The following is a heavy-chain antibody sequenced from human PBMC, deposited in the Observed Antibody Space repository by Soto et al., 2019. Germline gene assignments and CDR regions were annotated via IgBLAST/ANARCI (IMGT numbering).Heavy chain of an antibody. D-gene: IGHD2-2*02. Sequence: QVQLVQSGAEVKKPGSSVKVSCKASGGTFSSYAISWVRQAPGQGLEWMGGIIPIFGTANYAQKFQGRVTITADESTSTAYMELSSLRSEDTAVYYCASGEVVVVPAAIRKNWFDPWGQGTLVTVSS. CDR3: ASGEVVVVPAAIRKNWFDP. V-gene: IGHV1-69*01. CDR1: GGTFSSYA. J-gene: IGHJ5*02. CDR2: IIPIFGTA.